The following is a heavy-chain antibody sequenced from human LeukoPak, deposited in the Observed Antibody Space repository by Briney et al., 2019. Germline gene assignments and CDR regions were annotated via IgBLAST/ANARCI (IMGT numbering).Heavy chain of an antibody. CDR1: GGSMNTYY. CDR2: IYPSSFT. Sequence: SETLSLTCTVSGGSMNTYYWTWIRQPAGKGLQWIGYIYPSSFTNYNPSLESRVTISVDTSKNQFSLKLSSVTAADTAVYYCARALTLYSSGWYADYWGQGTLVTVSS. D-gene: IGHD6-19*01. V-gene: IGHV4-4*07. J-gene: IGHJ4*02. CDR3: ARALTLYSSGWYADY.